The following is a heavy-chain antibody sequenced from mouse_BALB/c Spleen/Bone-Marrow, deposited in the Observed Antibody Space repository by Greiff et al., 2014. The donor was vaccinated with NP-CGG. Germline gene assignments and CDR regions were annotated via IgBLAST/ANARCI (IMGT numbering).Heavy chain of an antibody. Sequence: QVQLQQSGAELAKPGASVKMSCKASGYTFTSYWMHWVKQRPGQGLEWIGYINPSTGYTEYNQKFKDKATLTADKSSSTAYMQRSSLPSEDLAVYYWARSATMIFAYWGQGTLVTVSA. CDR1: GYTFTSYW. J-gene: IGHJ3*01. D-gene: IGHD2-4*01. CDR3: ARSATMIFAY. CDR2: INPSTGYT. V-gene: IGHV1-7*01.